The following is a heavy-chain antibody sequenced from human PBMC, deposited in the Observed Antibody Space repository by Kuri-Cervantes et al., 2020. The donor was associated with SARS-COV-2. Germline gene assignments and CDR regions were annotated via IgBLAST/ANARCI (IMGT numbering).Heavy chain of an antibody. V-gene: IGHV4-38-2*01. CDR2: IYHSGST. CDR3: AKGIAVATGYFDY. J-gene: IGHJ4*02. Sequence: GSLRLSCAVSGYSISSGYYWGWIRQPPGKGLEWIGSIYHSGSTYYNPSLKSRVTISVDTSKNQFSLKLSSVTAADTAVYYCAKGIAVATGYFDYWGQGTLVTVSS. CDR1: GYSISSGYY. D-gene: IGHD6-19*01.